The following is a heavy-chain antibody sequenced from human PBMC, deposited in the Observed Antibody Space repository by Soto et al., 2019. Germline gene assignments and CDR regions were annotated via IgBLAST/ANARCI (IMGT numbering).Heavy chain of an antibody. J-gene: IGHJ6*02. V-gene: IGHV1-18*01. Sequence: QVQPIQAGVEVKKPGASVKVSCKASGYTFTAYGINWVRQAPGQGLEWMAWISVHNGKTNYAQKFQDRVTLTTDTSTSTAYMELRSLTSDDTAVYYCARRGSYDYAMDVWGQGTTVTVSS. CDR3: ARRGSYDYAMDV. CDR2: ISVHNGKT. D-gene: IGHD3-10*01. CDR1: GYTFTAYG.